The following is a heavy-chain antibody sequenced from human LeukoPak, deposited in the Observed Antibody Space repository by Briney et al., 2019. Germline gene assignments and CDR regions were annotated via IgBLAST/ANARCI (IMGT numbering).Heavy chain of an antibody. V-gene: IGHV3-7*05. CDR1: GFXXTXXX. J-gene: IGHJ4*02. D-gene: IGHD3-22*01. CDR2: IKKDGSEK. Sequence: PRGSLRLSCAASGFXXTXXXXXXGXXAPXKXXGXGXNIKKDGSEKYYVDSVKGRFPIPRDNAKNSLHLQMNSLSAEDTAVYYCAREVHWYDSKVDHWGQGTLVTVSS. CDR3: AREVHWYDSKVDH.